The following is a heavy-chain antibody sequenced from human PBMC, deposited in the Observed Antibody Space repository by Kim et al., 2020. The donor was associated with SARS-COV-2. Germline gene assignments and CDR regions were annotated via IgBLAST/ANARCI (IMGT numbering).Heavy chain of an antibody. Sequence: GESLKISCKGSGYSFTSYWISWVRQMPGKGLEWMGRIDPSDSYTNYSPSFQGHVTISADKSISTAYLQWSSLKASDTAMYYCARHCPMDTRCYYYGMDVWGQGTTVTVSS. D-gene: IGHD5-18*01. J-gene: IGHJ6*02. V-gene: IGHV5-10-1*01. CDR1: GYSFTSYW. CDR3: ARHCPMDTRCYYYGMDV. CDR2: IDPSDSYT.